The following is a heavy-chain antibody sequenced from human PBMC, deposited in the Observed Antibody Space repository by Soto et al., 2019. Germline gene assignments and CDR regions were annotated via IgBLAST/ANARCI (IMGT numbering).Heavy chain of an antibody. J-gene: IGHJ5*02. Sequence: GSSVKVSCKASSYAFTRCGRPRVRQAPGERLEWMGWINAGNGNTKYSQKFQGRVTITRDTSASTAYMELSSLRSEDTAVYYCARGRAGIAAPWNLFDPWGQGTLVPVS. D-gene: IGHD6-13*01. CDR1: SYAFTRCG. CDR2: INAGNGNT. CDR3: ARGRAGIAAPWNLFDP. V-gene: IGHV1-3*01.